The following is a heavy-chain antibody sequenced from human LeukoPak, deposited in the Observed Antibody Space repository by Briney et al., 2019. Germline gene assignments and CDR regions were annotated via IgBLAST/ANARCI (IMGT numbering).Heavy chain of an antibody. CDR1: GFKFDDHG. V-gene: IGHV3-20*04. CDR3: AKDRSFIGLDI. Sequence: GGSLGLSCAASGFKFDDHGMSWVRQVPGKGLEWVSGLNWNGGRTGYADSVKGRFTISRDNAKSSLYLQMNSLRGEDTAFYYCAKDRSFIGLDIWGQGTMVIVSS. CDR2: LNWNGGRT. J-gene: IGHJ3*02. D-gene: IGHD1-26*01.